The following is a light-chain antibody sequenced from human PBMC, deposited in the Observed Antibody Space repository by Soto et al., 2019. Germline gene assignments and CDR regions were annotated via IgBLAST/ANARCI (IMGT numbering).Light chain of an antibody. CDR1: QSVRSY. V-gene: IGKV3-11*01. CDR2: DAS. J-gene: IGKJ4*01. CDR3: QQRYSWPPLT. Sequence: EIVLTQSPATLSLSPGEGATLSCRASQSVRSYLVWYQQKPGQAPRLLIYDASNRATGVPARFSGSGSGTDFSLIISSLEPEDFAVYYCQQRYSWPPLTFGGGTRVEIK.